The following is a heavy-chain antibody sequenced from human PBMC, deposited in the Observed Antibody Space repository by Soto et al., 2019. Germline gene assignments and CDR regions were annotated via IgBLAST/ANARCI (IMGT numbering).Heavy chain of an antibody. J-gene: IGHJ4*02. CDR3: AXVGPDIVVVVAATPGFDY. D-gene: IGHD2-15*01. V-gene: IGHV3-23*01. CDR1: GFTFSSYA. Sequence: GGSRRLSWAVSGFTFSSYAMSWVRQAAGEGRGWVSTISGSGGSTYYADSVKGRFTISRDNSKNTLYLQMNSLRAEDTAVYYCAXVGPDIVVVVAATPGFDYWGQGTLATVSP. CDR2: ISGSGGST.